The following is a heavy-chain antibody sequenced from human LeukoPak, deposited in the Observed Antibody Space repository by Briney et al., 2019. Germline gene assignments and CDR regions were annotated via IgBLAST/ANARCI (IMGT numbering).Heavy chain of an antibody. CDR1: GFTLNTYN. D-gene: IGHD3-3*01. CDR2: INNIGTYI. Sequence: GGSLRLSCAASGFTLNTYNMNWVRQAPGKGLEWVSSINNIGTYIYYADSVKGRFTISRDNAKNSLYLQMNSLRAEDTAVYYCARSPSPRFLEWLGWFDPWGQGTLVTVSS. V-gene: IGHV3-21*01. CDR3: ARSPSPRFLEWLGWFDP. J-gene: IGHJ5*02.